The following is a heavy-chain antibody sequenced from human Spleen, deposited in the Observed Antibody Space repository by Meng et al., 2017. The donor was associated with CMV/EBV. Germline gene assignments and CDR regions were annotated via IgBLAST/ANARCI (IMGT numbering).Heavy chain of an antibody. J-gene: IGHJ4*02. CDR2: IYYSGST. D-gene: IGHD3-3*01. V-gene: IGHV4-39*07. CDR3: ARGSYDFWSGYANFDY. CDR1: GGSISSSSYY. Sequence: QLRLPGPGLVKPSEPLSLTCTVSGGSISSSSYYWGWIRQPPGKGLEWIGSIYYSGSTYYNPSLKSRVTISVDTSKNQFSLKLSSVTAADTAVYYCARGSYDFWSGYANFDYWGQGTLVTVSS.